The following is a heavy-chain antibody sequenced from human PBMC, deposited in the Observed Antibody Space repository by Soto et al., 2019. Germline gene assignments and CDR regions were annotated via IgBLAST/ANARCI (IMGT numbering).Heavy chain of an antibody. J-gene: IGHJ6*02. CDR3: AREFSGNYYYKDDIDV. CDR2: INYNGNT. V-gene: IGHV4-61*01. CDR1: GDSVTSINFY. Sequence: PSETLSLTCTVSGDSVTSINFYWSWIRQSPGKSLEWIGFINYNGNTNYNPSLRSRVTISLNTPKNQFTLTLRYVTAADTARYYGAREFSGNYYYKDDIDVWGQGT.